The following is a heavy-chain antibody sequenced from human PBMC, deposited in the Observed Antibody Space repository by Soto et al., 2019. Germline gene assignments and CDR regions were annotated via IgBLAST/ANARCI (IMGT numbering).Heavy chain of an antibody. J-gene: IGHJ6*02. CDR2: IYTTGST. CDR1: GGSISTYF. Sequence: PETLSLTCTVSGGSISTYFWSWIRQPAGGGLEGIGRIYTTGSTNYNPPLKSRVTMSLDTSRNQFSLKLSSVTAADTAVYYCAREGGYFDSSGSGVYHYHGVDVWGQGTTVTVS. V-gene: IGHV4-4*07. D-gene: IGHD3-22*01. CDR3: AREGGYFDSSGSGVYHYHGVDV.